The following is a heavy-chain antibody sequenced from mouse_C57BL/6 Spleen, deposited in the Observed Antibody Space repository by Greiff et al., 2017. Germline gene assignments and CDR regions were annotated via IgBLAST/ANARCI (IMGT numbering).Heavy chain of an antibody. CDR1: GYTFTSYW. J-gene: IGHJ4*01. CDR3: ARWPHYYAMDY. Sequence: VQLQQSGAELVKPGASVKMSCKASGYTFTSYWITWVKQRPGQGLEWIGDIYPGSGSTNYNEKFKSKATLTVDTSSSTAYMQLSSLTSEDSAVYYCARWPHYYAMDYWGQGTSVTVSS. V-gene: IGHV1-55*01. CDR2: IYPGSGST.